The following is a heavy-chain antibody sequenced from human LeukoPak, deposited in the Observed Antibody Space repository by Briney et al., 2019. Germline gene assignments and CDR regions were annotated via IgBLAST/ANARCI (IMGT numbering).Heavy chain of an antibody. V-gene: IGHV3-21*01. D-gene: IGHD3-22*01. J-gene: IGHJ3*02. CDR3: ARSENYYDSAFDI. CDR1: GFSFSSYT. CDR2: ISSGTSYI. Sequence: PGGSLRLSCAASGFSFSSYTMNWVRQAPGKGLEWVSSISSGTSYIYYADSVRGRFTISRDNAKNTLYLQMNSLRAEDTAVYYCARSENYYDSAFDIWGQGTMVTVSS.